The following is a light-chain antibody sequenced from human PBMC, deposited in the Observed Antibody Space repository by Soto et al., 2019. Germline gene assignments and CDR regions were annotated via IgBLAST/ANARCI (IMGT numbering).Light chain of an antibody. J-gene: IGKJ3*01. CDR3: QQRSNWPPE. CDR2: DAS. V-gene: IGKV3-11*01. Sequence: EIVLTQSPATLSLSPGERATLSCRASQSVSSYLAWYQQKPGQAPRLLMYDASNRATGIAARFSGSGSGTDFTFTISSLEPEDFAVYYCQQRSNWPPEFGPGTKVDNK. CDR1: QSVSSY.